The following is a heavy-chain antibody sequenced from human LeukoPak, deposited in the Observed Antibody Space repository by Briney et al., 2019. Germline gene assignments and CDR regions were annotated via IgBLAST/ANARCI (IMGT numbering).Heavy chain of an antibody. J-gene: IGHJ4*02. CDR2: ISSSSSYI. D-gene: IGHD3-22*01. CDR1: GFTFSSYS. Sequence: GGSLRLSCAASGFTFSSYSMTWVRQAPGKGLEWVSSISSSSSYIYYADSVKGRFTISRDNAKNSLYLQMNSLRAEGTAVYYCARDTYYYDSSGYDLAYYFDYWGQGTLVTVSS. CDR3: ARDTYYYDSSGYDLAYYFDY. V-gene: IGHV3-21*01.